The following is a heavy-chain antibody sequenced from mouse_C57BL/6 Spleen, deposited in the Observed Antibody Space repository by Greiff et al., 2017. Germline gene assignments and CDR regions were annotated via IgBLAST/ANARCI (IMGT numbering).Heavy chain of an antibody. CDR1: GFTFSSYA. D-gene: IGHD1-1*01. CDR3: AREDYYGSSYIGYFDV. CDR2: ISDGGSYT. J-gene: IGHJ1*03. Sequence: EVQLVESGGGLVKPGGSLKLSCAASGFTFSSYAMSWVRQTPEKRLEWVATISDGGSYTYYPDNVKGRFTISRDNAKNNLYLQMSHLKSEDTAMYYCAREDYYGSSYIGYFDVWGTGTTVTVSS. V-gene: IGHV5-4*01.